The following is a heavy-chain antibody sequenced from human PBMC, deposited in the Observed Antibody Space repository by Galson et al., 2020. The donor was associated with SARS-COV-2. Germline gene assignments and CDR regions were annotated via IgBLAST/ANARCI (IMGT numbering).Heavy chain of an antibody. V-gene: IGHV4-34*01. J-gene: IGHJ4*02. Sequence: SETLSLTCAVYGATFSGYSWTWIRQTPGKGLEWIGEINHSGSTNYNPSLTSRLTLLADTSKNQFSLRLTSVTAADTAVYYCARADATSGSGTLDYWSQGTLVTVSS. CDR1: GATFSGYS. CDR2: INHSGST. D-gene: IGHD3-10*01. CDR3: ARADATSGSGTLDY.